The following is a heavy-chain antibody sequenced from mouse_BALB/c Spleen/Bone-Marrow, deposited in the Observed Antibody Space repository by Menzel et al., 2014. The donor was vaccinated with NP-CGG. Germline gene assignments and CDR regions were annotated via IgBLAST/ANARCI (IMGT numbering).Heavy chain of an antibody. CDR1: GFNIKDTY. CDR2: IDPANGNT. V-gene: IGHV14-3*02. J-gene: IGHJ3*01. D-gene: IGHD2-9*01. CDR3: TTYYGSRFTY. Sequence: EVKLQESGAELVKPGASVKLSCTASGFNIKDTYMHWVKQRPEQGLEWIGRIDPANGNTKYDPKSQGKATITADTSSNTAYLQLSSLPSEDTAVYYCTTYYGSRFTYWGQGTLVTVSA.